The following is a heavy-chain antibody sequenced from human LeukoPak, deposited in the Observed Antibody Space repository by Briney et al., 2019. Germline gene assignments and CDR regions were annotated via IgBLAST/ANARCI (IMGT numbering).Heavy chain of an antibody. CDR3: ACSSSWMKNFDY. J-gene: IGHJ4*02. V-gene: IGHV3-48*03. D-gene: IGHD6-13*01. Sequence: GGSLRLSCAASGFTFSSYEMNWVRQAPGKGLEWVSYISSSGSTIYYADSVKGRFTISRDNAQNSLSLQMNSLRAEDTAVYYCACSSSWMKNFDYWGQGTLVTVSS. CDR1: GFTFSSYE. CDR2: ISSSGSTI.